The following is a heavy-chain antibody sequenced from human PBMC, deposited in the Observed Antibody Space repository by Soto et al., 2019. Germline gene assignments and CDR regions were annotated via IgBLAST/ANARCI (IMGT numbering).Heavy chain of an antibody. Sequence: QVQLQESGPGLVKPSETLSLTCTVSGGSVSSGSYYWSWIRQPPGKGLEWIGYIYYSGSTNYNPSLKSRVTISVDTSKNQFSLKLSSVTAADTAVYYCARNGGYENGFDPWGQGTLVTVSS. J-gene: IGHJ5*02. D-gene: IGHD1-1*01. CDR1: GGSVSSGSYY. V-gene: IGHV4-61*01. CDR2: IYYSGST. CDR3: ARNGGYENGFDP.